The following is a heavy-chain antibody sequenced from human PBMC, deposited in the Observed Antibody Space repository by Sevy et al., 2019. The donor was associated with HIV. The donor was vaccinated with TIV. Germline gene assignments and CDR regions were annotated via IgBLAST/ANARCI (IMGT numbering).Heavy chain of an antibody. J-gene: IGHJ6*02. CDR2: ISAYDGNT. V-gene: IGHV1-18*01. Sequence: ASVKVSCQASSYTFTNYGITWVRQAPGQGLEWMGWISAYDGNTNYAQKFQDRITMTTDTSSTTAYMELRSLRSDDTAIYYCARDSMPLVQGLIMTPYNYGMDVWGQGTTVTVSS. CDR3: ARDSMPLVQGLIMTPYNYGMDV. CDR1: SYTFTNYG. D-gene: IGHD3-10*01.